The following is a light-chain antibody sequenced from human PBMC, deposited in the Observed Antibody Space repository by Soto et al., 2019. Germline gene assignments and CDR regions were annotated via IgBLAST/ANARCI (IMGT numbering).Light chain of an antibody. V-gene: IGLV4-69*01. J-gene: IGLJ3*02. Sequence: QPVLTQPPSASASLGASVKFTCTLSSGHSSYAIAWHQQQPEKGPRYLMKVNSDGRHSKGDGIPDRFSGSSSGAERYLTISSLQSEDEADYYCQTWGTGMVFGGGTKLTVL. CDR1: SGHSSYA. CDR3: QTWGTGMV. CDR2: VNSDGRH.